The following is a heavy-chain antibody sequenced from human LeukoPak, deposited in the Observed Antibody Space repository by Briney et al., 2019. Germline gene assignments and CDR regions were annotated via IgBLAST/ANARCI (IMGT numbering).Heavy chain of an antibody. CDR2: ISWNSGSI. CDR1: GFTFDDYA. V-gene: IGHV3-9*01. CDR3: ARVDSSSWYGSAFDI. J-gene: IGHJ3*02. Sequence: PGGSLRLSCAASGFTFDDYAMHWVRQAPGKGLEWVSGISWNSGSIGYADSVKGRFTISRDNAKNSLYLQMNSLRAEDTAVYYCARVDSSSWYGSAFDIWGQGTMVTVSS. D-gene: IGHD6-13*01.